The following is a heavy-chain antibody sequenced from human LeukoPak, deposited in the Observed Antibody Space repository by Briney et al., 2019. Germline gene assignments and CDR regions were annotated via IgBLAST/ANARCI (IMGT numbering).Heavy chain of an antibody. Sequence: GASVKVSCKASGYTFTSYGISWVRQAPGQGLEWIGWISAYNGNTNYAQKLQGRVTMTTDTSTSTAYMELRSLRSDDTAVYYCARDGYCSGGSCPRGYYYGMDVWGQGTTVTVSS. V-gene: IGHV1-18*01. CDR2: ISAYNGNT. J-gene: IGHJ6*02. CDR3: ARDGYCSGGSCPRGYYYGMDV. CDR1: GYTFTSYG. D-gene: IGHD2-15*01.